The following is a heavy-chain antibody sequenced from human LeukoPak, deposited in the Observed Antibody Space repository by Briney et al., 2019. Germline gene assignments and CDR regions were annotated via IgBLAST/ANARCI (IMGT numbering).Heavy chain of an antibody. Sequence: GGSLRLSCAASGFTFSNYAMHWVRQAPGKGLEWVSGISWNSGSIGYADSVKGRFTISRDNAKNSLYLQMNSLRAEDTALYYCAKDTTGYQQLGVDYWGQGTMVTVSS. CDR1: GFTFSNYA. D-gene: IGHD5-12*01. V-gene: IGHV3-9*01. CDR3: AKDTTGYQQLGVDY. CDR2: ISWNSGSI. J-gene: IGHJ3*01.